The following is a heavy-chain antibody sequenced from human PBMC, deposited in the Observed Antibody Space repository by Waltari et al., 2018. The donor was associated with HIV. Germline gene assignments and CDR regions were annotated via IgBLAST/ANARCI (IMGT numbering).Heavy chain of an antibody. V-gene: IGHV3-21*02. CDR1: GFTFSRYT. CDR3: VRDDPGYEPIDY. CDR2: ISRDNRES. Sequence: VRLMESGGGLVEPGGSLTIYCGGSGFTFSRYTMILIRNIPGKGLEWLASISRDNRESYYIDSIRGRFTISRDNAANSVFLHMDRLRVDDTAQYFCVRDDPGYEPIDYWGRGTRVTVSS. D-gene: IGHD2-2*01. J-gene: IGHJ4*02.